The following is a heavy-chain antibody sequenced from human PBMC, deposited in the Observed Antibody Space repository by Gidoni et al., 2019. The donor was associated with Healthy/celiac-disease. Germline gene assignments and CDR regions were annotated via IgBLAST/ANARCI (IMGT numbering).Heavy chain of an antibody. Sequence: EVQLVESGGGLVQPGGSLRLSCAASGFTFSSYDMHWVRQATGKGLEWVSAIGTAGDTYYPGSVKGRFTISRENAKNSLYLQMNSLRAGDTAVYYCARGDFWSGVDYWGQGTLVTVSS. J-gene: IGHJ4*02. CDR3: ARGDFWSGVDY. CDR2: IGTAGDT. CDR1: GFTFSSYD. D-gene: IGHD3-3*01. V-gene: IGHV3-13*01.